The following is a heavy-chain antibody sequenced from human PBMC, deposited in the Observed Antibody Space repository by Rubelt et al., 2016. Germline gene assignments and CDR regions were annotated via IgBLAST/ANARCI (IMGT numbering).Heavy chain of an antibody. J-gene: IGHJ4*02. CDR2: IYFSGST. Sequence: QLQLQESGPGLVKPSETLSLTCTVSGGSVSSGSYYWSWIRQPPGKGLEWIGYIYFSGSTNYNPSRKSRVTISLDTSKNQFSLKLSSVTAADTAVYYCARTMVRGVIITRNPFDYWGQGTLVTVSS. D-gene: IGHD3-10*01. V-gene: IGHV4-61*01. CDR3: ARTMVRGVIITRNPFDY. CDR1: GGSVSSGSYY.